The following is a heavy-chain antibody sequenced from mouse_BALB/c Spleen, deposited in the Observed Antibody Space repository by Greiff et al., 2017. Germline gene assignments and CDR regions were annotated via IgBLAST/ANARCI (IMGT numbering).Heavy chain of an antibody. V-gene: IGHV5-6-3*01. CDR1: GFTFSSYG. Sequence: EVKLEESGGGLVQPGGSLKLSCAASGFTFSSYGMSWVRQTPDKRLELVATINSNGGSTYYPDSVKGRFTISRDNAKNTLYLQMSSLKSEDTAMYYCARYDYYAMDYWGQGTSVTVSS. J-gene: IGHJ4*01. CDR3: ARYDYYAMDY. CDR2: INSNGGST.